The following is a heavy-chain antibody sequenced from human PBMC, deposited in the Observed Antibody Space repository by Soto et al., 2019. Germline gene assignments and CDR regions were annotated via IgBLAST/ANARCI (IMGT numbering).Heavy chain of an antibody. Sequence: QVQLQESGPGLVKPSQTLSLTCTVSGGSISSGDYYWSWIRQSPGKGLEWIGYIYHSGATYYNPSLQSRLTMSIDTSKSQFSLGLTSVTAADTAVYYCARDDKGYGDVDCWGQGALVTVSS. D-gene: IGHD4-17*01. CDR2: IYHSGAT. CDR1: GGSISSGDYY. J-gene: IGHJ4*02. V-gene: IGHV4-30-4*01. CDR3: ARDDKGYGDVDC.